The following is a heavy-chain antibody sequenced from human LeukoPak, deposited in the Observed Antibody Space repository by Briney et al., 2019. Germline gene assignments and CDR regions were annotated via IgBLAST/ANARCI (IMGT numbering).Heavy chain of an antibody. V-gene: IGHV4-34*01. CDR2: INHSGST. D-gene: IGHD6-13*01. Sequence: SETLSLTCAVYGGSFSGYYWSWIRQPPGKGLEWIGEINHSGSTNYNPSLKSRVTISVDTSKNQFSLKLSSVTAADTAVYYCARGRRYSSNERGFDPWGQGTLVTVSS. CDR1: GGSFSGYY. CDR3: ARGRRYSSNERGFDP. J-gene: IGHJ5*02.